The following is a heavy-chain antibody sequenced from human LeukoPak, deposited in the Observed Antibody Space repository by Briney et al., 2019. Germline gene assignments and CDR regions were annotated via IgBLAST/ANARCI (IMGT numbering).Heavy chain of an antibody. V-gene: IGHV1-69*13. CDR1: GDTFTSYA. CDR2: IIPIFGTA. J-gene: IGHJ4*02. D-gene: IGHD5-24*01. Sequence: ASVKVSCKASGDTFTSYAMHWVRQAPGQGLEWMGGIIPIFGTANYAQKFQGRVTITADESMSTAYMELSSLRSEDTAVYYCASEEMATITRRFDYWGQGTLVTVSS. CDR3: ASEEMATITRRFDY.